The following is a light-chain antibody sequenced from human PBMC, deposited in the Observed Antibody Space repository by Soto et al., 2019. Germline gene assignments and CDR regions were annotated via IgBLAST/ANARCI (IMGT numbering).Light chain of an antibody. V-gene: IGLV2-8*01. CDR1: SSDVGGYEY. CDR3: SSYAGSNNVV. Sequence: QPVLTQPPSASGSPGQSVTISCTGTSSDVGGYEYVSWYRQHPGKVPKLLIYEVSERPSGVPDRFSASKSGNTASLTVSGLQADDEANYYCSSYAGSNNVVFGGGTKLTVL. CDR2: EVS. J-gene: IGLJ2*01.